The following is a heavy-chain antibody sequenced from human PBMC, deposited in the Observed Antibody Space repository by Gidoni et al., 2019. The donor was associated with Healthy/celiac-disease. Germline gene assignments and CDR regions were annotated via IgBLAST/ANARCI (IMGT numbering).Heavy chain of an antibody. CDR3: AKDRSAKETNAPFDY. V-gene: IGHV3-23*01. Sequence: EVQLLESGGGLVQPVGSLRLSCAASVFPFSSYAMSWVRQAPGKGLEWVSAISGSGGSTYYADSVKGRFTISRDNSKNTLYLQMNSLRAEDTAVYYCAKDRSAKETNAPFDYWGQGTLVTVSS. D-gene: IGHD1-1*01. CDR2: ISGSGGST. CDR1: VFPFSSYA. J-gene: IGHJ4*02.